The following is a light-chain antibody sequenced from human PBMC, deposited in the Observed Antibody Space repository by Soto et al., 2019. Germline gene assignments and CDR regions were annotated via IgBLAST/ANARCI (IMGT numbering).Light chain of an antibody. V-gene: IGLV2-8*01. CDR2: EVT. CDR3: SSYAGSLYV. J-gene: IGLJ1*01. CDR1: SSDVGGYNY. Sequence: QSVLTQPPSASGSPGQSVTISCTGTSSDVGGYNYVSWYQQHPGKAPKLMIYEVTKRPSGVPDRFSGSKSGNTASLTVSGLHAEDEADYYCSSYAGSLYVFGTGTKVTVL.